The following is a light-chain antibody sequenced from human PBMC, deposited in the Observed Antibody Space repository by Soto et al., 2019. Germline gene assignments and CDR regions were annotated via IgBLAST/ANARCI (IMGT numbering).Light chain of an antibody. CDR2: SNN. J-gene: IGLJ1*01. V-gene: IGLV1-47*02. Sequence: QSVLTQPPSASATPGQRVTISCSGSSSNIGSNYVYWYQQLPGTAPKLPIYSNNQRPSGVPDRFSGSKSGTSASLATSGLRSGDGADYYCAAWDDSLSASYVFGTGTKVTV. CDR1: SSNIGSNY. CDR3: AAWDDSLSASYV.